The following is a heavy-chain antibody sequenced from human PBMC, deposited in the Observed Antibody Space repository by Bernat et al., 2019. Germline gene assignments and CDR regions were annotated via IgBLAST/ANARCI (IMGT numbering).Heavy chain of an antibody. Sequence: ISSSSYYWGWIRQPPGKGLEWIGSIYYSGSTYYNPSLKSRVTISVETSKNQFSLKLSSVTAADTAVYYCARHSPYYYGSGSYYVGGAHYFDYWG. CDR1: ISSSSYY. CDR2: IYYSGST. V-gene: IGHV4-39*01. J-gene: IGHJ4*01. CDR3: ARHSPYYYGSGSYYVGGAHYFDY. D-gene: IGHD3-10*01.